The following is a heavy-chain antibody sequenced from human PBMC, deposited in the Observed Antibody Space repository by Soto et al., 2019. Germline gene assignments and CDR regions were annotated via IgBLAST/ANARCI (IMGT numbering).Heavy chain of an antibody. CDR1: GFTFSSYE. CDR2: TSSSGSTI. Sequence: GGSLRLSCAASGFTFSSYEMNWVRQAPGKGLEWVSYTSSSGSTIYYADSVKGRFTISRDNAKNSLYLQMNSLRAEDTAVYYCARHSCYSDGYGWGTCYYGMDVWGQGTTVTVSS. J-gene: IGHJ6*02. CDR3: ARHSCYSDGYGWGTCYYGMDV. V-gene: IGHV3-48*03. D-gene: IGHD2-15*01.